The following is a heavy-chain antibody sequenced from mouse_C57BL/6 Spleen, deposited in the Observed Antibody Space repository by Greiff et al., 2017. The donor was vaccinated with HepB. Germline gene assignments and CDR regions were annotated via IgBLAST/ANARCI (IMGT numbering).Heavy chain of an antibody. J-gene: IGHJ3*01. V-gene: IGHV5-17*01. CDR1: GFTFSDYG. CDR3: ARRAYYGFFAY. Sequence: EVQRVESGGGLVKPGGSLKLSCAASGFTFSDYGMHWVRQAPEKGLEWVAYISSGSSTIYYADTVKGRFTISRDNAKNTLFLQMTSLRSEDTAMYYCARRAYYGFFAYWGQGTLVTVSA. CDR2: ISSGSSTI. D-gene: IGHD1-2*01.